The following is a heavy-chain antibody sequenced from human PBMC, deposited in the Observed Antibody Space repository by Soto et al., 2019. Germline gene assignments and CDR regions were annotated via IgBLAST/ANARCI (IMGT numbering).Heavy chain of an antibody. V-gene: IGHV1-69*13. CDR2: IIPIFGTA. CDR1: GGTFSSYA. CDR3: ARDPRSITGTTGDYYYGMDV. D-gene: IGHD1-7*01. Sequence: SVKVSCKASGGTFSSYAISWVRQAPGQGLEWMGGIIPIFGTASYAQKFQGRVTITADESTSTAYMELSSLRSEDTAVYYCARDPRSITGTTGDYYYGMDVWGQGTTITVSS. J-gene: IGHJ6*02.